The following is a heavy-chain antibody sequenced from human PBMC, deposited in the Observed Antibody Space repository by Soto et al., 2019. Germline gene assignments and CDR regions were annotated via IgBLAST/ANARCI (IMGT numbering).Heavy chain of an antibody. CDR3: ASSSGSYFPAFYDT. V-gene: IGHV3-33*01. Sequence: QAQLEESGGGVVQPGTSLRLSCSASSFSFSSSGMHWVRQPPGKGLEWVAAIWDDGGNKYYADSVRGRFTISRDNSKNTLFLQMSRLRAEDTALYYCASSSGSYFPAFYDTWGQGTLVSVSS. CDR2: IWDDGGNK. J-gene: IGHJ4*02. D-gene: IGHD1-26*01. CDR1: SFSFSSSG.